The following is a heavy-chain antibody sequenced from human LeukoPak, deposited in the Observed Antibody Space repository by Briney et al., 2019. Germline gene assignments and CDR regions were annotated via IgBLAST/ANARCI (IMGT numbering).Heavy chain of an antibody. CDR1: GYTFTNYY. V-gene: IGHV1-46*01. CDR3: ARAYYYDSSGFYPGGDY. J-gene: IGHJ4*02. D-gene: IGHD3-22*01. Sequence: ASVKVSCKASGYTFTNYYMYWVRQAPGQGLEWMGIINPGVGSTNYAQKFQGRVTMTGDTSTSTAYMELTSLRSDDTAVYYCARAYYYDSSGFYPGGDYWGQGTLVTVSS. CDR2: INPGVGST.